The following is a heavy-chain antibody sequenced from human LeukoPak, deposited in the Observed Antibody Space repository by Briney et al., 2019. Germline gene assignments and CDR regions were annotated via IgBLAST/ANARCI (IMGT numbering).Heavy chain of an antibody. V-gene: IGHV1-24*01. CDR2: FDPEDGET. Sequence: ASVKVSCKVSGYTLTELSMHWVRQAPGKGLEWMGGFDPEDGETIYAQKFQGRVTMTEDTSTDTAYMELSSLRSEDTAVYYCATDFFTSLAGKVGAFDIWGQGRMVTVSS. CDR3: ATDFFTSLAGKVGAFDI. D-gene: IGHD6-19*01. CDR1: GYTLTELS. J-gene: IGHJ3*02.